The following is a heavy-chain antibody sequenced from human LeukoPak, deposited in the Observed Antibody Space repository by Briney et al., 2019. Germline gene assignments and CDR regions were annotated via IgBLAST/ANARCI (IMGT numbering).Heavy chain of an antibody. V-gene: IGHV3-23*01. D-gene: IGHD6-13*01. CDR2: ISGSGGST. J-gene: IGHJ4*02. CDR3: ARDPLEIAAAGTGTSF. Sequence: GGSLRLSCAASGFTFSSYAMSWVRQAPGKGLEWVSAISGSGGSTYYADSVKGRFTISRDNAKNSLYLQMNSLRAEDTAVYYCARDPLEIAAAGTGTSFWGQGTLVTVSS. CDR1: GFTFSSYA.